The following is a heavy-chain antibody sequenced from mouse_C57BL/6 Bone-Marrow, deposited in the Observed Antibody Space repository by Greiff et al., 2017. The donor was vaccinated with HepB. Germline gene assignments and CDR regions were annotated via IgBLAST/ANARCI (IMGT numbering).Heavy chain of an antibody. CDR1: GYSFTGYY. CDR2: INPSTGGT. J-gene: IGHJ1*03. CDR3: AREDCYFDV. Sequence: EVQLVESGPELVKPGASVKISCKASGYSFTGYYMHWVKQSSEKSLEWIGEINPSTGGTSYNQKFKGKATLTVDKSSSTAYMQLKSLTSEDSAVYYCAREDCYFDVWGTGTTVTVSS. V-gene: IGHV1-43*01.